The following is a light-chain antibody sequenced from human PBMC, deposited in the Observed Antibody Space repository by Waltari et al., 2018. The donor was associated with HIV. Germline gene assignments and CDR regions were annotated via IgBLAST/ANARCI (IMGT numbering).Light chain of an antibody. CDR3: SSYISTTTL. Sequence: QSAPTQPASVSGSPGQSITISCTGTRSAIGHSNYVSWYQQSPGKAPKLMIYEVSNRPSGVSNRFSGSKSGNTASLTISGLQAEDEADYYCSSYISTTTLFGTGTKVTVL. J-gene: IGLJ1*01. CDR1: RSAIGHSNY. CDR2: EVS. V-gene: IGLV2-14*01.